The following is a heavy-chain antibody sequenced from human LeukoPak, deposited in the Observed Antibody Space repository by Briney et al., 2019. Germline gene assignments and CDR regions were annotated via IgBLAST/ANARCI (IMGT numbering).Heavy chain of an antibody. J-gene: IGHJ4*02. CDR3: AKHHPDVLRNLEWLLVFDY. Sequence: PGGSLRLSCAASGFIVRSNYMSWVRQAPGEGLEWVSVIYSGGSTYYADSVKGRFTISRENSQNTLYIQMNSLRAEDTAVYYFAKHHPDVLRNLEWLLVFDYWGQGTLVTVSS. CDR2: IYSGGST. CDR1: GFIVRSNY. D-gene: IGHD3-3*01. V-gene: IGHV3-53*01.